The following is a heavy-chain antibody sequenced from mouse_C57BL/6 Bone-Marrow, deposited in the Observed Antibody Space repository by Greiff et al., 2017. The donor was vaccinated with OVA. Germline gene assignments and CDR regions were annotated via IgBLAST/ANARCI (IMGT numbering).Heavy chain of an antibody. Sequence: EVKVVESGGGLVQPGGSLKLSCAASGFTFSDYYMYWVRQTPEKRLEWVAYISNGGGSTYYPDTVKGRFTISRDNAKNTLYLQMSRLKSEDTAMYYCARHRSFMDYWGQGTSVTVSS. CDR2: ISNGGGST. CDR3: ARHRSFMDY. J-gene: IGHJ4*01. CDR1: GFTFSDYY. V-gene: IGHV5-12*01.